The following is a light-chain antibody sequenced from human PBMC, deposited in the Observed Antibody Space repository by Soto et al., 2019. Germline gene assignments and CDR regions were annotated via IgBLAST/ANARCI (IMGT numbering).Light chain of an antibody. CDR2: DVS. CDR1: QSINAW. CDR3: QQYHRYST. Sequence: DIQMTQAPSTLSSSVGERVTITYRASQSINAWLAWYQQKPGKAPKLLIYDVSTLDSGVPSRFSGSASGTEFTLTISYLESDDFATYYCQQYHRYSTFGQGTKVDI. J-gene: IGKJ1*01. V-gene: IGKV1-5*01.